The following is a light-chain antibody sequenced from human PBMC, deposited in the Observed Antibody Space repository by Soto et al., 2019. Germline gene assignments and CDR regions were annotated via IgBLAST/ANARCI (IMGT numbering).Light chain of an antibody. CDR1: QSVSSN. CDR3: QQYNNWPPWT. Sequence: EIVMTQSPATLSVSPGERATLSCRASQSVSSNLAWYQQKPGQAPRLLIFGASTRATGIPARFSGSGSGTEFTLYISSLQSEDFAVYYCQQYNNWPPWTFGQGTKVDIK. J-gene: IGKJ1*01. CDR2: GAS. V-gene: IGKV3-15*01.